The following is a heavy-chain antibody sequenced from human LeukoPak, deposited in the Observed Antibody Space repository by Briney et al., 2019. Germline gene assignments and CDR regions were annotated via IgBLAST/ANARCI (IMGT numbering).Heavy chain of an antibody. CDR1: GGSISSSSYY. J-gene: IGHJ3*02. D-gene: IGHD5-12*01. V-gene: IGHV4-39*01. Sequence: KPSETLSLTCTVSGGSISSSSYYWGWIRQPPGKGLEWTGSIYYSGSTYYNPSLKSRVTISVDTSKNQFSLKLSSVTAADTAVYYCASPPARYSGYGPGWRAFDIWGQGTMVTVSS. CDR3: ASPPARYSGYGPGWRAFDI. CDR2: IYYSGST.